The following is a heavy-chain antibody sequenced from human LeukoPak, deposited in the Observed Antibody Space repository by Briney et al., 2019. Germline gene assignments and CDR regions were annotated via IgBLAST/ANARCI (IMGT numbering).Heavy chain of an antibody. V-gene: IGHV3-74*01. CDR1: AFTFSSYW. CDR3: ARPGGSGSLYAFDI. Sequence: GGSLRLSCAASAFTFSSYWMHWVRQAPGKGLVWVSRINSDGSSTSYADSVKGRFTISRDNAKNTLYLQMNSLRAEDTAVYYCARPGGSGSLYAFDIWGQGTMVTVSS. D-gene: IGHD3-10*01. CDR2: INSDGSST. J-gene: IGHJ3*02.